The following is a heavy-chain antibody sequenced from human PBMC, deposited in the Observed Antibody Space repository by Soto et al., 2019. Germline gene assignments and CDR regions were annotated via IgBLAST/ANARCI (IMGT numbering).Heavy chain of an antibody. D-gene: IGHD3-16*01. Sequence: QVQLQESGPGLVKPSETLSLTCTVSGAPITTTKWWAWVRLPPGKGVEWIGELSRGEEPSSNPSLAGRFTMSLDKSNDHFSLKLTSVTDADTAIYYCATQTISDTWGVWGRGKSVTVSS. J-gene: IGHJ6*02. CDR3: ATQTISDTWGV. CDR2: LSRGEEP. CDR1: GAPITTTKW. V-gene: IGHV4-4*02.